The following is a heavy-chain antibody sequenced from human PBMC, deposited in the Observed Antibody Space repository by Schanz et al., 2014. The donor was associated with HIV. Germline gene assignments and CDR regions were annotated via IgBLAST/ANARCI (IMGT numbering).Heavy chain of an antibody. D-gene: IGHD1-26*01. V-gene: IGHV3-9*01. CDR3: ARDRKSGNYDGGFDS. J-gene: IGHJ5*01. Sequence: EVQLVESGGGLVQPGRSLRLSCAASGFIFDDYAMHWARQAPGKGLEWVSGISWNSDSKGYADSVKGRFTISRDNAKNSLYLQMNSLIPEDTAVYYCARDRKSGNYDGGFDSWGQGTLVTVSS. CDR2: ISWNSDSK. CDR1: GFIFDDYA.